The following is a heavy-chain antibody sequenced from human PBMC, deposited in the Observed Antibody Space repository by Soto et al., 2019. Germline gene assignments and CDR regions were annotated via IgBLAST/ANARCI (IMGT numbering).Heavy chain of an antibody. D-gene: IGHD3-10*01. CDR1: GFTFSDYA. V-gene: IGHV3-23*01. CDR3: AKVLFYYVSGSYLYSFYYYYYGMDV. Sequence: PGGSLRLSCAASGFTFSDYAMGWVRQAPGKGPECVSEINASGGSTNYADYVKGRFTISRDNSKNTLYLQMNSLRVEDTAVYYCAKVLFYYVSGSYLYSFYYYYYGMDVWGQGTTVTVSS. CDR2: INASGGST. J-gene: IGHJ6*02.